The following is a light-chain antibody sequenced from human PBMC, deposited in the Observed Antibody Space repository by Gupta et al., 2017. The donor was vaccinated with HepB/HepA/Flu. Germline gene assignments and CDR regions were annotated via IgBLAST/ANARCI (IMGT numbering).Light chain of an antibody. CDR1: QSVSSN. V-gene: IGKV3-15*01. CDR2: GAS. J-gene: IGKJ1*01. Sequence: EIVMTQSPATLSVSPGERATLSCRASQSVSSNLAWYQQKPGQAPRLLIYGASTRATGIPARFSGSGSGTXFTLTIXSLQSEDFAVYYCQQYSNWPPTFGXGTKVEIK. CDR3: QQYSNWPPT.